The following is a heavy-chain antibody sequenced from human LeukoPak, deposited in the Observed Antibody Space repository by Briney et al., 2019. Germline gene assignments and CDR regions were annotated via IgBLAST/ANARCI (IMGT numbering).Heavy chain of an antibody. CDR2: ISSDGSKE. J-gene: IGHJ4*02. D-gene: IGHD2-15*01. CDR3: AKDGYCSGGSCYANFFDR. Sequence: GGSLRLSCAASGFTFLHYGMHWVRQAPGKGLESVAFISSDGSKEYYADSVKGRFTISRDNSKNTLYLHANSPRAEDTAVFFCAKDGYCSGGSCYANFFDRWGQGTLVTVSS. CDR1: GFTFLHYG. V-gene: IGHV3-30*18.